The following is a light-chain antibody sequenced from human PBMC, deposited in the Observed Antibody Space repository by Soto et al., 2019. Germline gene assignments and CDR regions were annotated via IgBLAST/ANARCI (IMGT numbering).Light chain of an antibody. V-gene: IGKV3-20*01. CDR3: QQYVHSPVT. J-gene: IGKJ2*01. CDR2: GAS. Sequence: EIVLTQSPDTLYLSPGEGATLSCRASQRVNSSYLAWYQQKPGQAPRLLISGASDRATGVPARVSGSGYGTDFTLIISRLESEDLAVYYCQQYVHSPVTFGQGTKLQNK. CDR1: QRVNSSY.